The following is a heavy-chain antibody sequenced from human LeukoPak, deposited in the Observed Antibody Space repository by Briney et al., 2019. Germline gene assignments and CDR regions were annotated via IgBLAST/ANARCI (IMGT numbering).Heavy chain of an antibody. D-gene: IGHD3-3*01. CDR2: IYSGGST. J-gene: IGHJ4*02. V-gene: IGHV3-66*02. CDR1: GFTVSSNY. CDR3: ARNDFWSGYYGVDY. Sequence: SGGSLRLSCAASGFTVSSNYMSWVRQAPGKGLEWVSVIYSGGSTYYADSVKGRFTISRDNSKNTLYLQMNSLRAEDTAVYYCARNDFWSGYYGVDYWGQGTLVTVSS.